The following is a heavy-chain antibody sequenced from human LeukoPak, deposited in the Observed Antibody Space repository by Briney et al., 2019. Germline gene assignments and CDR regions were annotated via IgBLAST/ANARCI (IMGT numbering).Heavy chain of an antibody. CDR2: IYYSGNT. Sequence: SETLSLTCTVSGVSISSSNSYWGWIRQPPGKGLEWIGSIYYSGNTYYNASLKSQVSISIDTSKNQFSLRLTSVTAADTAVYYCARDLPDCSGGSCSLIFFGYWGQGTLVTVSS. D-gene: IGHD2-15*01. J-gene: IGHJ4*02. V-gene: IGHV4-39*07. CDR1: GVSISSSNSY. CDR3: ARDLPDCSGGSCSLIFFGY.